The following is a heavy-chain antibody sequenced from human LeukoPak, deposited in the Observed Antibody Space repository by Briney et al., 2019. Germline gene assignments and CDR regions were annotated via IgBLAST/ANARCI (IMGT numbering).Heavy chain of an antibody. CDR2: INHSGST. D-gene: IGHD3-10*01. CDR1: GGSFSGYY. CDR3: ARRAVRGVIRTHNWFDP. Sequence: PSETLSLTCAVYGGSFSGYYWSWIRQPPGKGLEWIGGINHSGSTNYNPSLKSRVTISVDTSKNQFSLKLSSVTAADTAVYYCARRAVRGVIRTHNWFDPWGQGTLVTVSS. J-gene: IGHJ5*02. V-gene: IGHV4-34*01.